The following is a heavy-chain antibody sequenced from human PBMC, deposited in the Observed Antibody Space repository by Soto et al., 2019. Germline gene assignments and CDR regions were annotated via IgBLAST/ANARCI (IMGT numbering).Heavy chain of an antibody. Sequence: EVQLVQSGAEVKKPGESLKISCKGSGYSFTSYWIGWVRQMPGKGLEWMGIIYPGDSDTRYSPSFQGQVTISADKSISTAYLQWSSLKASDTAMYYCARLAPEYSGRQGHFDYWGQGTLVTVSS. CDR2: IYPGDSDT. V-gene: IGHV5-51*01. D-gene: IGHD1-26*01. CDR1: GYSFTSYW. J-gene: IGHJ4*02. CDR3: ARLAPEYSGRQGHFDY.